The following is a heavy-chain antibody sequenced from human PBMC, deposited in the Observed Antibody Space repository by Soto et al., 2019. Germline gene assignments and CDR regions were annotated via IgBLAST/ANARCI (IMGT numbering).Heavy chain of an antibody. V-gene: IGHV2-5*02. Sequence: QITLKESGPTVVKPTETLTLTCTFSGFSLTTSGVGVGWVRQSPGKAPEWLALIYWDDDKRYSTSLNSRLIITKDTSKNQVVLKMANVDPAETATYYCAHRVLRTVFGLVTTTAIYFDFWGPGTPVVVSS. CDR1: GFSLTTSGVG. D-gene: IGHD3-3*01. CDR2: IYWDDDK. CDR3: AHRVLRTVFGLVTTTAIYFDF. J-gene: IGHJ4*02.